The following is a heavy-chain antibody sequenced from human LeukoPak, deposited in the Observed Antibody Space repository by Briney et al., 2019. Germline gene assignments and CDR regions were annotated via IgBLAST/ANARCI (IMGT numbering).Heavy chain of an antibody. J-gene: IGHJ3*01. V-gene: IGHV1-8*03. Sequence: GASVKVFCKTSGYTFTDYDVHWVRQAPGQGLEWMGWINPNSASTNYAQRLQGRVTFTRDTSLSIAYMELSSLTSEDAAVYFCARGDFGETNTAFDVWGQGTLVAVSS. CDR2: INPNSAST. CDR1: GYTFTDYD. D-gene: IGHD4-17*01. CDR3: ARGDFGETNTAFDV.